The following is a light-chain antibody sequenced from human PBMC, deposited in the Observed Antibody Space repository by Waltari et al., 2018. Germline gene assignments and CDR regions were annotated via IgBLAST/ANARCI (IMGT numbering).Light chain of an antibody. CDR2: DVT. V-gene: IGLV2-11*01. Sequence: SALSQPRPVSGSPGQSVTISCTGTTSAVGGYHYLSWYQHHPGKAPKLMIFDVTQPPSGVPDRFSGSKSANTASLTISGLQAEDEADYYCCSFAGTYTWVFGGGTKVTVL. CDR3: CSFAGTYTWV. CDR1: TSAVGGYHY. J-gene: IGLJ3*02.